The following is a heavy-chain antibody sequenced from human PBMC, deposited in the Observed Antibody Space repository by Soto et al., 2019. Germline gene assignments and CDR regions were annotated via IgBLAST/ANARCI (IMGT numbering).Heavy chain of an antibody. CDR3: ARVEYCGGDCYSGRFDY. CDR2: IIPIFGTA. CDR1: GGTFSSYA. V-gene: IGHV1-69*12. J-gene: IGHJ4*02. Sequence: QVQLVQFGAEVKKPGSSVKVSCKASGGTFSSYAISWVRQAPGQGLEWMGGIIPIFGTANYAQKFQGRVTITADESTSTAHMELSSLRSEDTAVYYCARVEYCGGDCYSGRFDYWGQGTLVTVSS. D-gene: IGHD2-21*02.